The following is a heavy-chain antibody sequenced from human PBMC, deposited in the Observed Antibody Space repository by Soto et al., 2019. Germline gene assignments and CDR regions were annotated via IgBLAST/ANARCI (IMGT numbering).Heavy chain of an antibody. J-gene: IGHJ4*02. V-gene: IGHV4-59*01. CDR3: ARDWVYHGMDY. CDR2: VYGSGTT. CDR1: GGSISSYY. Sequence: SETLSLTCTVPGGSISSYYWSWIRQPPGKGLEWIGYVYGSGTTNYSPSLKSRVTISLDTSKSQFSLKVTSVTAADTAVYYSARDWVYHGMDYWGQVTPVTVS. D-gene: IGHD2-2*01.